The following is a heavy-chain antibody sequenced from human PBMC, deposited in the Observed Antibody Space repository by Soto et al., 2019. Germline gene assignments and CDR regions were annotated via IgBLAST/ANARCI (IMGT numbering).Heavy chain of an antibody. CDR2: IIPIFGTA. D-gene: IGHD3-9*01. CDR3: AREGILPGYFRVGFYY. J-gene: IGHJ4*02. Sequence: QVQLVQSGAEVKKPGSSVKVSCKASGGTFSRYAISWVRQAPGPGLEWMGGIIPIFGTANYGQKFQGRVTITADESTSTAYMELSSLRSEDTGVYYCAREGILPGYFRVGFYYWGQGTLVTVSS. CDR1: GGTFSRYA. V-gene: IGHV1-69*01.